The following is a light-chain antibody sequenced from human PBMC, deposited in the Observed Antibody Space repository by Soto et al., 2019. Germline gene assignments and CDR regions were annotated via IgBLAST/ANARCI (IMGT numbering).Light chain of an antibody. Sequence: SYELTQPPSVSVAPGQTAGITCGGNNIGSKSVHWYQQKAGQAPVLVVYDDTDRPSGIPERFSGSNSGNTATLAISRVGAGDEADYYCQVWDSTSDHYVFGTGTKVTVL. CDR3: QVWDSTSDHYV. CDR2: DDT. V-gene: IGLV3-21*02. CDR1: NIGSKS. J-gene: IGLJ1*01.